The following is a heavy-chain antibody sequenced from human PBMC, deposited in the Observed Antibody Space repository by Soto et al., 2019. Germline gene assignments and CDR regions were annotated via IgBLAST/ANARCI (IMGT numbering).Heavy chain of an antibody. V-gene: IGHV3-30*18. CDR3: AKERQLGQFFAY. CDR1: GFTFSSYG. J-gene: IGHJ4*02. Sequence: QVQLVESGGGVVQPGRSLRLSCAASGFTFSSYGMHWVRQAPGKGLAWVAVISYDGSNKYYADSVKGRFTISRDNSKNALYLQMNSLRAEDTAVYYCAKERQLGQFFAYWGQGTLVTVSS. D-gene: IGHD6-13*01. CDR2: ISYDGSNK.